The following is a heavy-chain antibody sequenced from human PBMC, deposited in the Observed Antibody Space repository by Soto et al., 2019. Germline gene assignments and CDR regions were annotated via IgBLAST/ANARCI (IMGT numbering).Heavy chain of an antibody. CDR1: GYTFTSYA. J-gene: IGHJ6*02. V-gene: IGHV1-3*01. Sequence: ASVKVSCKASGYTFTSYAMHWVRQAPGQRLEWMGWINAGNGNAKYSQKFQGRVTITRDTSASTAYMELSSLRSEDTAVYYCAREDIVVVPAAPTIYYYYYGMDVWGQGTTVTVSS. CDR2: INAGNGNA. CDR3: AREDIVVVPAAPTIYYYYYGMDV. D-gene: IGHD2-2*01.